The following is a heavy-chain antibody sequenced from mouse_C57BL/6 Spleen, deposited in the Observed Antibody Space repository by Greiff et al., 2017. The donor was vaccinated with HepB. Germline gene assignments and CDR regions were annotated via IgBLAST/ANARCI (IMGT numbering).Heavy chain of an antibody. V-gene: IGHV1-55*01. CDR2: IYPGSGST. D-gene: IGHD1-1*01. CDR3: AREGYYYGSSHETWFAY. J-gene: IGHJ3*01. CDR1: GYTFTSYW. Sequence: QVQLQQPGAELVKPGASVKMSCKASGYTFTSYWITWVKQRPGQGLEWIGDIYPGSGSTNYNEKFKSKATLTVDTSSSTAYMQLSSLTSEDSAVYYCAREGYYYGSSHETWFAYWGQGTLVTVSA.